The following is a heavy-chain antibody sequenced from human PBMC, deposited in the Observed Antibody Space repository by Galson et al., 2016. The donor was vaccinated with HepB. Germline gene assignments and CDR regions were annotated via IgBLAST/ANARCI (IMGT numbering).Heavy chain of an antibody. Sequence: SVKVSCKASGYTFVRYAMHWVRQAPGQRLEWMGWINAGNDNTKYSQKFQGRVTITRDTSASIVYMELSSLRSEDTAVYYCARVMSSGYYRNFDYWGQGTLVTVSS. J-gene: IGHJ4*02. V-gene: IGHV1-3*01. CDR2: INAGNDNT. D-gene: IGHD3-22*01. CDR1: GYTFVRYA. CDR3: ARVMSSGYYRNFDY.